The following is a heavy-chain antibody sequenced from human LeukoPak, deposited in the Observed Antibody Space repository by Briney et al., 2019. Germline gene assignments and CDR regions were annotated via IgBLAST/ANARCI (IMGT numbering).Heavy chain of an antibody. J-gene: IGHJ4*02. CDR3: ARPGPYDSSGYYFGY. Sequence: GESLKISCKGSGYSFTSYWVGWVRQMPGKGLEWMGIIYTGDSDTRYSPSFQGQVTISADKSISTAYLQWNSLKASDTAMYYCARPGPYDSSGYYFGYWGQGTLVTVCS. V-gene: IGHV5-51*01. CDR1: GYSFTSYW. CDR2: IYTGDSDT. D-gene: IGHD3-22*01.